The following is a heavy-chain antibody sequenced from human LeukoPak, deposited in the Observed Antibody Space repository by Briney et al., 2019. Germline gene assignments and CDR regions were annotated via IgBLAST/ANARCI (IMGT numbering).Heavy chain of an antibody. CDR3: ARGRYLPLYFDY. V-gene: IGHV4-34*01. CDR2: INHSGST. CDR1: GGSFSGYY. D-gene: IGHD3-16*02. J-gene: IGHJ4*02. Sequence: SEALSLTCAVYGGSFSGYYWRWIRQPPGKGLEWIGEINHSGSTNYNPSLKSRVTISVDTSKSQFFLKLNSVTAADTAVYYCARGRYLPLYFDYWGQGTLVTVSS.